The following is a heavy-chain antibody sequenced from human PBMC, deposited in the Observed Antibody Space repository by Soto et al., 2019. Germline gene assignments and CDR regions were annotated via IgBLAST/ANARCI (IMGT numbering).Heavy chain of an antibody. CDR2: IYWDDDK. CDR1: GFSLSTGGVG. V-gene: IGHV2-5*02. CDR3: AHSPFYGDKLDY. Sequence: ESGPTLVNPTQTLTLTCTFSGFSLSTGGVGVGWIRQPPGKALEWLATIYWDDDKRYSPSLKNRLTITKDTSKNQVVLTMTNMDPVDTATFYCAHSPFYGDKLDYWGQGTLVTVSS. D-gene: IGHD4-17*01. J-gene: IGHJ4*02.